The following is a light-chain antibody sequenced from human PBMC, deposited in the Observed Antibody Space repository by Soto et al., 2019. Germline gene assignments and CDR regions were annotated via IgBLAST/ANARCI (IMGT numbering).Light chain of an antibody. J-gene: IGLJ1*01. CDR1: SSDVGDYNY. CDR2: EVN. Sequence: QSVLTQPASVSGSPGQSITISCTGTSSDVGDYNYVSWYQQYPGKAPKLMIYEVNNRPSGVSNRLSGSKSGNTASLTISGLQAEDESDYYCSSYTSGSTLYVFGTGTKVTVL. V-gene: IGLV2-14*01. CDR3: SSYTSGSTLYV.